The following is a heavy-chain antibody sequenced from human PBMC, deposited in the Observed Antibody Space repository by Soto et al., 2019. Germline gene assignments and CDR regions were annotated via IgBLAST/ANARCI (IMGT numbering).Heavy chain of an antibody. CDR2: ISYDGSDK. CDR3: ARSVEGHFDF. J-gene: IGHJ4*01. D-gene: IGHD6-19*01. V-gene: IGHV3-30*04. Sequence: PGGSLRLSCPASGFTFSSYTMHWVRQTPGKGLERVAVISYDGSDKYYADSVKGRFTISRDNAKNSVYLQMTSLRDEDTAVYYCARSVEGHFDFWGQGILVTVSS. CDR1: GFTFSSYT.